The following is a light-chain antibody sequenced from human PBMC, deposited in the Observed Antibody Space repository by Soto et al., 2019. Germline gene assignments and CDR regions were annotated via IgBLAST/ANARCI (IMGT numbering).Light chain of an antibody. V-gene: IGKV3-20*01. CDR3: QRYGSSGT. Sequence: EIVLTQSPRKLSMSPGERATLSYRASQSVSNNYLAWYQQKPGQAPRLLIYGASNRATGIPDRFSGSGSGTDFTLTISRLEPEDFAVYYCQRYGSSGTFGHGTRVDIK. J-gene: IGKJ1*01. CDR1: QSVSNNY. CDR2: GAS.